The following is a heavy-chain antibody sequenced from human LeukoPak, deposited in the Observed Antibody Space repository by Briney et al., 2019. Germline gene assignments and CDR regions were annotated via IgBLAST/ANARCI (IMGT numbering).Heavy chain of an antibody. V-gene: IGHV1-18*01. D-gene: IGHD5-12*01. Sequence: ASVKVSCKAPGYTFTSYGISWVRQAPGQGLEWMGWISAYNGNTNYAQKLQGRVTMTTDTSTSTAYMELRSLRSDDTAVYYCARDGWYLGLYSGYDTRGPTVPEEYYFDYWGQGTLVTVSS. CDR1: GYTFTSYG. J-gene: IGHJ4*02. CDR2: ISAYNGNT. CDR3: ARDGWYLGLYSGYDTRGPTVPEEYYFDY.